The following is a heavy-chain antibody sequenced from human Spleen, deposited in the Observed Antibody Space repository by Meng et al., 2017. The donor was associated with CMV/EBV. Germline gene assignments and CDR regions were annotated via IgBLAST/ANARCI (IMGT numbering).Heavy chain of an antibody. CDR3: AREVIATGGTSSVDY. J-gene: IGHJ4*02. CDR1: GYTFSSYG. Sequence: SGYTFSSYGISWVRQAPGQGLEWMGWINTFNGNTDYVQKVQGRVTMTTDTSTATAYMELRSLRSDDTAVYYCAREVIATGGTSSVDYWGQGTLVTVSS. V-gene: IGHV1-18*01. CDR2: INTFNGNT. D-gene: IGHD2-21*01.